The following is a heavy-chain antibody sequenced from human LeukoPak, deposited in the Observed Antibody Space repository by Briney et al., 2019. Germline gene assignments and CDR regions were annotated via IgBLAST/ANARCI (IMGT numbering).Heavy chain of an antibody. CDR1: GFTFSTFA. D-gene: IGHD3-22*01. V-gene: IGHV3-30-3*01. J-gene: IGHJ4*02. CDR3: ARALYDSSAYSDY. Sequence: GGSLKLSCAASGFTFSTFALHWVRQAPGKGLEWVAVISSDGNNKYYSDSVKGRSTISRDNSKNTLSLQMTSLRAEDTGVYYCARALYDSSAYSDYWGQGTLVTVSS. CDR2: ISSDGNNK.